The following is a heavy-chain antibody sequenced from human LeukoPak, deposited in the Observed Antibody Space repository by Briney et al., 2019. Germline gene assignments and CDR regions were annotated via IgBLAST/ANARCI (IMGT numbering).Heavy chain of an antibody. V-gene: IGHV3-30-3*01. J-gene: IGHJ3*02. CDR2: ISYDGSNK. CDR1: GFIFSNYP. Sequence: PGGSLRLSCAVSGFIFSNYPMPWVRQAPGKGLEWVAVISYDGSNKYYADSVKGRFTISRDNSKNTLYVQIDSLRAEDTAVYYCARQQTYGIVRDNAFDIWGQGTKVIVSS. D-gene: IGHD2-21*01. CDR3: ARQQTYGIVRDNAFDI.